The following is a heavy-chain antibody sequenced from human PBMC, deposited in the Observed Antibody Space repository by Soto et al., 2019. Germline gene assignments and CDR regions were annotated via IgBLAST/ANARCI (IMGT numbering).Heavy chain of an antibody. Sequence: EVQLLESGGGLVQPGGSLRLSCAASGFTFSSYGMNWVRQAPGKGLEWVSAISGSDGSTYYADSVKGRFTISRDNSKNTLYLQMNSLSHEDTAVYYCAKALGTSLGRFEYWGQGTPVTVSS. D-gene: IGHD1-26*01. J-gene: IGHJ4*02. V-gene: IGHV3-23*01. CDR3: AKALGTSLGRFEY. CDR1: GFTFSSYG. CDR2: ISGSDGST.